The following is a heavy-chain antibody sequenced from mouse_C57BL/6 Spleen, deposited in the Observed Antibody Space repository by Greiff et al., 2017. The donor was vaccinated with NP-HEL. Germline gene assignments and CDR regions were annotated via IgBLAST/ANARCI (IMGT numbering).Heavy chain of an antibody. CDR1: GFTFSDYG. V-gene: IGHV5-17*01. CDR3: APIYYDYDVGFAY. CDR2: ISSGSSTI. J-gene: IGHJ3*01. Sequence: EVKLVESGGGLVKPGGSLKLSCAASGFTFSDYGMHWVRQAPEKGLAWVAYISSGSSTIYSAYTVKGRFPISRDNAKNTLFLQMTSRRSEDTAMYYCAPIYYDYDVGFAYWGQGTLVTVSA. D-gene: IGHD2-4*01.